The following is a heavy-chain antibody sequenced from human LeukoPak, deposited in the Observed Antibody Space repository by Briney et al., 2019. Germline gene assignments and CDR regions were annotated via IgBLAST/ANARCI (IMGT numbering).Heavy chain of an antibody. Sequence: GGSLRLSCAASGFTFSSYWMSWVRQAPGKGLEWVANIKQDGSEKYYVDSVKGRFTISRDNAKNSLYLQMNSLRAEDTAVYYCARDRIAVGPGDAFDIWGQGTMVTVSS. D-gene: IGHD6-19*01. CDR1: GFTFSSYW. CDR2: IKQDGSEK. J-gene: IGHJ3*02. V-gene: IGHV3-7*01. CDR3: ARDRIAVGPGDAFDI.